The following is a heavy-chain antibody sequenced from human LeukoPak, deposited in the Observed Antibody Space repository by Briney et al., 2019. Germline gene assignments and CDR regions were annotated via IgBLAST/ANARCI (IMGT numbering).Heavy chain of an antibody. J-gene: IGHJ3*02. CDR1: GDSICRLY. D-gene: IGHD4-17*01. CDR3: TRLLNNDNAGDPDTFDI. V-gene: IGHV4-59*08. Sequence: SETLSLTCSVSGDSICRLYWSWIPPPPGKGLELIGYNSYSGSTRYNPSFQSRVTISMEMSKTHFSLKLTSVTATDTAVYYCTRLLNNDNAGDPDTFDIWGPGTMVTVSS. CDR2: NSYSGST.